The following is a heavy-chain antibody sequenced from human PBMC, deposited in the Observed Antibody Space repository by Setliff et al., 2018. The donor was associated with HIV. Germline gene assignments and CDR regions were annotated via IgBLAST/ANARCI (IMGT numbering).Heavy chain of an antibody. CDR1: GFTFSNYA. J-gene: IGHJ6*02. CDR2: ISGSAGTT. CDR3: AKDLSSWQGSMDF. D-gene: IGHD6-13*01. Sequence: GGSLRLSCAASGFTFSNYAMSWVRQAPGKGLEWVSGISGSAGTTYYADSVKGRFTISRDNSKNTLYLQINNLRAEDTAVYYCAKDLSSWQGSMDFWGQGTTVTVSS. V-gene: IGHV3-23*01.